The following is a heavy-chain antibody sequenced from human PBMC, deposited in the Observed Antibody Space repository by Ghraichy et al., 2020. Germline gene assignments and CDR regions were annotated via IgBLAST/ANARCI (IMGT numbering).Heavy chain of an antibody. D-gene: IGHD6-13*01. J-gene: IGHJ6*02. CDR3: ARDQAADSSVYYYYGLDV. CDR1: GGSISRYY. V-gene: IGHV4-59*01. Sequence: SETLSLTCTVSGGSISRYYWSWIRQPPGKGLEWIGYIYYSGSTNYNPSLKSRVTISVDTSKNQFSLKLNSVTAADTAVYYCARDQAADSSVYYYYGLDVGGPGT. CDR2: IYYSGST.